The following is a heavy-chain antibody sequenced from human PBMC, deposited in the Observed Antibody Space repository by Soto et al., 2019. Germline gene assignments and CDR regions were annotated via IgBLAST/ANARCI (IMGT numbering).Heavy chain of an antibody. CDR1: GFTFSSYA. Sequence: QVQLVESGGGVVQPGRSLRLSCAASGFTFSSYAMHWVRQAPGKGLEWVAVISYDGSNKYYADSVKGRFTISRDNSKNTLYLQMNSLRAEDTVVYYFARVEAVAGNHDAFDIWGPGTLVTVSS. V-gene: IGHV3-30-3*01. CDR2: ISYDGSNK. J-gene: IGHJ3*02. D-gene: IGHD6-19*01. CDR3: ARVEAVAGNHDAFDI.